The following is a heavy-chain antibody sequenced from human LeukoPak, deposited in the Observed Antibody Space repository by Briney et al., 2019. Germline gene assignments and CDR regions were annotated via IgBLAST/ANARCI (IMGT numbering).Heavy chain of an antibody. V-gene: IGHV4-30-2*01. CDR1: GGSISSGGYS. CDR2: IYHSGST. D-gene: IGHD3-22*01. CDR3: ARETSNYYDSSGYRDAFDI. Sequence: SQTLSLTCAVSGGSISSGGYSWSWIRQPPGKGLEWIGYIYHSGSTYYNPSLKSRVTISVDRSKNQFSLKLSSVTAADTAVYYCARETSNYYDSSGYRDAFDIWGQGTMVTVSS. J-gene: IGHJ3*02.